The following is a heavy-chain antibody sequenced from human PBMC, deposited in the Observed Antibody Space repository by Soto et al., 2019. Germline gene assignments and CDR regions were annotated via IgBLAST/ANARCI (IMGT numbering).Heavy chain of an antibody. Sequence: EVQLVESGGGLVQPGGSLRLSCAASGFTFSNYWMYWVRQAPGKGLVWVSRVNNDGTDTTHADSVKGRFTISRDNAVNTLYLQMNSLRAEDTAVYYGARGGLQHALDVWGQGSTVTVSS. J-gene: IGHJ6*02. CDR2: VNNDGTDT. D-gene: IGHD6-13*01. CDR3: ARGGLQHALDV. V-gene: IGHV3-74*03. CDR1: GFTFSNYW.